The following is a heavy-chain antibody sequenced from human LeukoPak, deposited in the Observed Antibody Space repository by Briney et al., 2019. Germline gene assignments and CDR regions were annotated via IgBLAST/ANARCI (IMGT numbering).Heavy chain of an antibody. CDR1: GYSISSGYY. Sequence: SETLSLTCAVSGYSISSGYYWGWIRQPPGKGLEWIGSIYHSGSTYYNPSLKSRVTISVDTSKNQFSLKLSSVTAADTAVYYCAGTPYGSGSHYYFDYWGQGNLVTVSS. D-gene: IGHD3-10*01. CDR2: IYHSGST. V-gene: IGHV4-38-2*01. CDR3: AGTPYGSGSHYYFDY. J-gene: IGHJ4*02.